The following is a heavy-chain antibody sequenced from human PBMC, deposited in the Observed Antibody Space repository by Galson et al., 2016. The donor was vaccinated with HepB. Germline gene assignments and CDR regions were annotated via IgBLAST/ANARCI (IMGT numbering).Heavy chain of an antibody. CDR1: DGPLSGYS. CDR2: INHVGFT. J-gene: IGHJ5*02. Sequence: SETLSLTCAVYDGPLSGYSWTWIRQPPGQGLEWLGEINHVGFTNYNPSLKSRVTISVDTSSNHFSLQLTSVTAADTAVYYCARGRLPQAHLDLWGQGTLVTVSS. D-gene: IGHD5-12*01. CDR3: ARGRLPQAHLDL. V-gene: IGHV4-34*01.